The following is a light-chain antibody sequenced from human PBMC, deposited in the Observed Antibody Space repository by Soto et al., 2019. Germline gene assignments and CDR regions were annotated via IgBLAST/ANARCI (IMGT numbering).Light chain of an antibody. CDR1: QSISSW. V-gene: IGKV1-5*01. Sequence: DIQMTQSPSTLSASVGDIVTINFRASQSISSWLALYQQKPGKAPKLLIYDASSLESGVPSRFSGSGSGTEFTLTISSLQPDDFAVYYCQQYINLPRTFGQGTKVDI. J-gene: IGKJ1*01. CDR3: QQYINLPRT. CDR2: DAS.